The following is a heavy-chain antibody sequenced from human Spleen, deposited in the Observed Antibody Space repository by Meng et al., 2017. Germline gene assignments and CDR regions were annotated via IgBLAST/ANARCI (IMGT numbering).Heavy chain of an antibody. CDR3: AGGAVVTLIFYHAMDV. CDR1: GGSFSRYY. CDR2: IYHSGST. V-gene: IGHV4-34*01. J-gene: IGHJ6*02. D-gene: IGHD2-21*02. Sequence: SETLSLTCAVYGGSFSRYYWTWIRQPPGKGLEYIGEIYHSGSTDYNPSLKSRVTISVDTSKNQFSLKLSSVTAADSAVYYCAGGAVVTLIFYHAMDVWGQGTTVTVSS.